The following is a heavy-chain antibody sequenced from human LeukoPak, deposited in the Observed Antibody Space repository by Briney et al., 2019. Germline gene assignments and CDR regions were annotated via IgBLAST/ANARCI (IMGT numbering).Heavy chain of an antibody. J-gene: IGHJ6*02. CDR1: GYTFTSYD. Sequence: GASVTVSCKASGYTFTSYDINWVRQATGQGLEWMGWMNPNSGNTGYAQKFQGRVTMTRNTSISTAYMELSSLRSEDTAVYYCARGSRILWFGELPPYYYYGMDVWGQGTTVTVSS. CDR3: ARGSRILWFGELPPYYYYGMDV. D-gene: IGHD3-10*01. CDR2: MNPNSGNT. V-gene: IGHV1-8*01.